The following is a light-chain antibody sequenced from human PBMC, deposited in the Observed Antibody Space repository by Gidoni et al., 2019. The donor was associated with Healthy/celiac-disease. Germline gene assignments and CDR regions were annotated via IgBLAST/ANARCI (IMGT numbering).Light chain of an antibody. CDR2: DVS. J-gene: IGLJ1*01. Sequence: QSALTQPASVSGSPVQSITISCTGTSSDVGGYNYVSWYQKHPGKAPKLMIYDVSNRPSGVSNRFSGSKSGNTASLTISGLQAEDEADYYCSSYTSSSTLVFGTGTKVTVL. V-gene: IGLV2-14*03. CDR3: SSYTSSSTLV. CDR1: SSDVGGYNY.